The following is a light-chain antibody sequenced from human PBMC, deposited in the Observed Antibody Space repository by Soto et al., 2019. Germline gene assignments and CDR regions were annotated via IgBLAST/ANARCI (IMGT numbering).Light chain of an antibody. CDR2: EVT. J-gene: IGLJ1*01. CDR3: SSYAGSKNRYV. V-gene: IGLV2-8*01. CDR1: SSDVGSYNF. Sequence: QPVLTQPPSASGSRGQSVTISCTGTSSDVGSYNFVSWYQQHPGKAPKVILYEVTKRPSGVPDRFSGSKSGNTASLTVSGLQTEDEAHYYCSSYAGSKNRYVFGTGTKLTVL.